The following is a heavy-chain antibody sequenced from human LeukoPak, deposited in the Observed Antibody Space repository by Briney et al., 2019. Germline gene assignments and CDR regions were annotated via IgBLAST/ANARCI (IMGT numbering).Heavy chain of an antibody. D-gene: IGHD3-3*01. J-gene: IGHJ4*02. Sequence: PSETLSLTCTVSGGSISSGSYYWSWIRQPAGKGLEWIGRIYTSGSTNYNPSPKSRVTISVDTSKNQFSLKLSSVTAADTAVYYCARQHDFWSGYYYFDYWGQGTLVTVSS. CDR3: ARQHDFWSGYYYFDY. CDR1: GGSISSGSYY. V-gene: IGHV4-61*02. CDR2: IYTSGST.